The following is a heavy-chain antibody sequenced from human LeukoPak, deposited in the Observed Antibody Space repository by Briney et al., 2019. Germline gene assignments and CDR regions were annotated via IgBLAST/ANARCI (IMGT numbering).Heavy chain of an antibody. V-gene: IGHV3-74*01. Sequence: GGSLRLSCAASGFTFSSYWMHWVRQVPGKGLVWVSHINSDGSSTTYADSVKGRFTISRDNSKNTLSLQMNSLRAEDTAVYYCAKYKDGEASFDCWGQGTLVTVSS. CDR2: INSDGSST. D-gene: IGHD3-10*01. CDR1: GFTFSSYW. CDR3: AKYKDGEASFDC. J-gene: IGHJ4*02.